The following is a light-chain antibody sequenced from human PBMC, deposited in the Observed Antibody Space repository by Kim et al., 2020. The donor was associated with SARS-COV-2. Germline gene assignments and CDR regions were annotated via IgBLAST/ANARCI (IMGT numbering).Light chain of an antibody. Sequence: DIQLTQSPSSLSASIGDRVTITCQASEDIGNVLNWYQQRPGQVPKLLIYDVSNLETGVPSRFSGSRFETEFTLTISNLQPEDFATYYCQQYFNLELSFGGGTRVEFK. V-gene: IGKV1-33*01. J-gene: IGKJ4*01. CDR1: EDIGNV. CDR2: DVS. CDR3: QQYFNLELS.